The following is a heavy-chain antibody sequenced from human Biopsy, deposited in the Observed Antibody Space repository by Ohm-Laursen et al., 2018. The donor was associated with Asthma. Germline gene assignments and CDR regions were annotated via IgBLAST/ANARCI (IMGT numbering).Heavy chain of an antibody. Sequence: ASVKVSCKFSGYSLTDLSMHWVRQAPGQGLEWMGGHDHEEGGTVSARRFQGRVTMTEDTSTDTAYMELSSLSSDDTAAYYCASDFPKDYVRYNFQFWGQGTAVTVSS. CDR1: GYSLTDLS. CDR3: ASDFPKDYVRYNFQF. CDR2: HDHEEGGT. D-gene: IGHD2/OR15-2a*01. J-gene: IGHJ6*02. V-gene: IGHV1-24*01.